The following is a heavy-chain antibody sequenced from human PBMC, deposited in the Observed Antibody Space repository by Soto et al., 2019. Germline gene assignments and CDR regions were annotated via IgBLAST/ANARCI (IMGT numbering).Heavy chain of an antibody. V-gene: IGHV3-30*18. CDR3: AKVFDVSTWYGRPAYDF. CDR2: IPDDGRNK. J-gene: IGHJ4*02. CDR1: GFTFSSDG. D-gene: IGHD6-13*01. Sequence: QVQLVESGGGVVQPGRSLRLSCAASGFTFSSDGMHWVRQAPGKGLEWVAVIPDDGRNKYYADSVKGRFTISRDNSKNTLYLQMNSLRADDTAVYYCAKVFDVSTWYGRPAYDFWGQGALVTVSS.